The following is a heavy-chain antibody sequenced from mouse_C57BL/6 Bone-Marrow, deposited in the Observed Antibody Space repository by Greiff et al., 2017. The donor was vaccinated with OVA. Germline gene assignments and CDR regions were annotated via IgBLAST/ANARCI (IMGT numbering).Heavy chain of an antibody. D-gene: IGHD1-1*01. J-gene: IGHJ2*01. Sequence: QVQLQQSGPELVKPGASVKLSCKASGYTFTSYDINWVKQRPGQGLEWIGWIYPGDGSTKYNEKFKGKATLTVDTSSSTAYMELHSLTSEDSAVYFCARGELPFDYWGQGTTLTVSS. V-gene: IGHV1-85*01. CDR1: GYTFTSYD. CDR2: IYPGDGST. CDR3: ARGELPFDY.